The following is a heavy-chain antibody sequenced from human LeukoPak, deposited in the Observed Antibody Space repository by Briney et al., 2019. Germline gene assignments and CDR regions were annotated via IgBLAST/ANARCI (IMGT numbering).Heavy chain of an antibody. D-gene: IGHD2-2*02. J-gene: IGHJ3*02. V-gene: IGHV3-21*01. Sequence: GGSLRLSCAASGFTFSSYGMDWVRQAPGKGLEWVSSISSSSSYIYYADSVKGRFTISRDNAKNSLYLQMNSLRAEDTAVYYCARDSSDCSSTSCYNAFDIWGQGTMVTVSS. CDR1: GFTFSSYG. CDR3: ARDSSDCSSTSCYNAFDI. CDR2: ISSSSSYI.